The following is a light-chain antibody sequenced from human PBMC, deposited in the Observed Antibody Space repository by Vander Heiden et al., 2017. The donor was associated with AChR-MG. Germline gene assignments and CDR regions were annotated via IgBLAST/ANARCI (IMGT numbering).Light chain of an antibody. CDR2: GKN. Sequence: SSELTQDPAVSVALGQTVRITCQGDSLRSYYASWYQQKPGQAPVLVIYGKNNRPSGIPDRFYGSNSGNTASLTITGAQAEDEADYYCNSRDSSGNPYVVFGGGTKLTVL. CDR1: SLRSYY. V-gene: IGLV3-19*01. CDR3: NSRDSSGNPYVV. J-gene: IGLJ2*01.